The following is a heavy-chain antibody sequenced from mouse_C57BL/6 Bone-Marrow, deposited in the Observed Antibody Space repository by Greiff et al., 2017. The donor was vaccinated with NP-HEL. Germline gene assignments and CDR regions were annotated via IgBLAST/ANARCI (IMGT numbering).Heavy chain of an antibody. CDR3: ARWGAQPRAY. V-gene: IGHV1-54*01. CDR2: INPGSGGT. J-gene: IGHJ3*01. D-gene: IGHD3-2*02. Sequence: QVQLQQSGAELVRPGTSVKVSCKASGYAFTNYLIEWVKQRPGQGLEWIGVINPGSGGTNYNEKFKGKATLTADKSSSTAYMQLSSLTSEDSAVYFCARWGAQPRAYWGQGTLVTVSA. CDR1: GYAFTNYL.